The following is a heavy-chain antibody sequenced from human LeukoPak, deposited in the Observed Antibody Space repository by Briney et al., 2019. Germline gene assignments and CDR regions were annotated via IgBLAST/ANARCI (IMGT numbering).Heavy chain of an antibody. CDR1: GFTFSLYW. V-gene: IGHV3-7*03. CDR2: IKQDGSEK. Sequence: GGSLRLSCAASGFTFSLYWMNWVRRAPGKGLEWVANIKQDGSEKNYVDSVKGRFIISRDNAKNSLYLQMNSLRAEDTAIYYCAKAPRDGYNKYYFDYWGQGTLVTVSS. D-gene: IGHD5-24*01. J-gene: IGHJ4*02. CDR3: AKAPRDGYNKYYFDY.